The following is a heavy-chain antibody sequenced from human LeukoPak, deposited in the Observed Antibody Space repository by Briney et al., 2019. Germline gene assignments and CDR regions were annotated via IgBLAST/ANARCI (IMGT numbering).Heavy chain of an antibody. CDR2: IYTSGST. V-gene: IGHV4-61*02. Sequence: SETLSLTCTVSGGSISGGSYYWSWIRQPAGKGLEWIGRIYTSGSTNYNPSLKSRVTISVDTSKNQFSLKLSSVTAADTAVYYCARSPARYYYYMDVWGKGTTVTVSS. J-gene: IGHJ6*03. CDR1: GGSISGGSYY. CDR3: ARSPARYYYYMDV.